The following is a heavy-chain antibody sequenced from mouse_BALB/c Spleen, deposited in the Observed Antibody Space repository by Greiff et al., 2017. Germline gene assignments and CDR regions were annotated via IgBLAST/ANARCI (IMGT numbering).Heavy chain of an antibody. CDR3: ARDIRDDGYFDY. CDR1: GFTFTDYY. D-gene: IGHD2-14*01. CDR2: IRNKANGYTT. J-gene: IGHJ2*01. V-gene: IGHV7-3*02. Sequence: EVKLVESGGGLVQPGGSLRLSCATSGFTFTDYYMSWVRQPPGKALEWLGFIRNKANGYTTEYSASVKGRFTISRDNSQSILYLQMNTLRAEDSATYYCARDIRDDGYFDYWGQGTTLTVSS.